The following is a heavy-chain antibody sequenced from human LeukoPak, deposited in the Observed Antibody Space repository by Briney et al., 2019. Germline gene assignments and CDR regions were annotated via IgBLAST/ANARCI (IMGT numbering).Heavy chain of an antibody. D-gene: IGHD6-13*01. V-gene: IGHV3-23*01. CDR2: ISGSGGST. Sequence: GGSLRLSCAASGFTFSSYAMSWVRQAPGKGLEWVSAISGSGGSTYYADSVKGRFTISRDNSKNTMYLEIYSLSAEDTAMYLCAREGTAAAFDPWGQGTLVTVSS. CDR1: GFTFSSYA. J-gene: IGHJ5*02. CDR3: AREGTAAAFDP.